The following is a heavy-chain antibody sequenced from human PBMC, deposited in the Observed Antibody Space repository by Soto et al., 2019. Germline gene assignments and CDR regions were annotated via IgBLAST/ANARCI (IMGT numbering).Heavy chain of an antibody. V-gene: IGHV5-51*01. D-gene: IGHD3-22*01. CDR1: GYSFTSYW. Sequence: GESLKISCKGSGYSFTSYWIGWVRQMPGKGLEWMGIICPGDSDTRYSPSFQGQVTISADKSISTAYLQWSSLRASDTAMYYCARRSRDYYDSSGYFVDDYWGQGTLVTVSS. CDR3: ARRSRDYYDSSGYFVDDY. J-gene: IGHJ4*02. CDR2: ICPGDSDT.